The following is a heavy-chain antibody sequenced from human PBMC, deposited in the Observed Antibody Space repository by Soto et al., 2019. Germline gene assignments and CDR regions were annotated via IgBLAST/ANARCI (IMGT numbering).Heavy chain of an antibody. CDR2: IYWDDDK. Sequence: QITLNESGPTQVKPRQTLTLTCTFSGFSLTTSGVGVGWIRQSPGKAPEWLALIYWDDDKRYSPSLKSRLTNTKDTSKNQVVLTMADLDPADTATYYCAHRVLRTVFGLVTTTAIYFDFCGQGTPVAVSS. CDR1: GFSLTTSGVG. CDR3: AHRVLRTVFGLVTTTAIYFDF. J-gene: IGHJ4*02. D-gene: IGHD3-3*01. V-gene: IGHV2-5*02.